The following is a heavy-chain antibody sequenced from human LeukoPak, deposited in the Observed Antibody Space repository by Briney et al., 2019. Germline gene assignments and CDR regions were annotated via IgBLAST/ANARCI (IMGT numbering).Heavy chain of an antibody. D-gene: IGHD4-17*01. CDR3: ARAVRYWTTVTTPGYAFDI. Sequence: SETLSLTCSVSGGSISSYYWSWIRQPPGKGLEWIGYIFYSGRTSYNPSLKSRVTMSVDTSKNQFSLKLSSVTAADTAVYHCARAVRYWTTVTTPGYAFDIWGQGTMVTVSS. CDR2: IFYSGRT. J-gene: IGHJ3*02. CDR1: GGSISSYY. V-gene: IGHV4-59*01.